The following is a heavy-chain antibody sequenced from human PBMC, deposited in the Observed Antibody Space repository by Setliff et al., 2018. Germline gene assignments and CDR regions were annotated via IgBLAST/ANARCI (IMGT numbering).Heavy chain of an antibody. J-gene: IGHJ4*01. V-gene: IGHV1-18*01. Sequence: ASVKVSCKTSGFMFYTFGFSWVRHVPEQECEWMGCISGYNGNTNYAQKFQDRVTVTMDTSTSTVYMELRSLRSDDTAVYYGARSSAPSVVLAADFDFWGLGTPVTVSS. CDR2: ISGYNGNT. CDR1: GFMFYTFG. CDR3: ARSSAPSVVLAADFDF. D-gene: IGHD3-3*01.